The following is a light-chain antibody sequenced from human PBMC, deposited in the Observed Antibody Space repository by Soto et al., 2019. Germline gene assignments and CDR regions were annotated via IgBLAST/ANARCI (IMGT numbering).Light chain of an antibody. V-gene: IGKV3-20*01. CDR2: GAS. CDR1: QSVGSSH. Sequence: EIVLTQSPGTLSLSPGERATLSCRASQSVGSSHLAWYQQKPGQAPRLLIYGASSRATGTPDRFSGSGSGTDFTLTISRLEPEDFAVYYCQQYGSAPWTFGQGTKVEIK. J-gene: IGKJ1*01. CDR3: QQYGSAPWT.